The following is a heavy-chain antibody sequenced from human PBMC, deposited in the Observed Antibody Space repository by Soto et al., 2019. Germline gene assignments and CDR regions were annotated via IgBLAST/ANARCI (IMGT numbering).Heavy chain of an antibody. V-gene: IGHV3-48*03. CDR2: ISPDGGLI. D-gene: IGHD6-6*01. Sequence: EVQLVESGGGLIQPGGSLRLSCAASGFIFSLYEMGWVRQAPGKGLDWVSYISPDGGLIYYADSVRGRITISRDNAKNSLYLEVGSLRAEDTAVYYCVITMGLAARPADSWGQGTLVTVSS. CDR3: VITMGLAARPADS. CDR1: GFIFSLYE. J-gene: IGHJ4*02.